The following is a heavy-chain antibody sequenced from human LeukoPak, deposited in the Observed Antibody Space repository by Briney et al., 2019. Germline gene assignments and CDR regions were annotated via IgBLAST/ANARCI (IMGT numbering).Heavy chain of an antibody. CDR1: GGSFSGYY. J-gene: IGHJ4*02. D-gene: IGHD3-22*01. V-gene: IGHV4-34*01. CDR3: ARRGPSGYHYYFDY. CDR2: INHSGST. Sequence: SETLSLTCAVYGGSFSGYYWSWIRQPPGKGLEWIGEINHSGSTNYNPSLKSRVTISVDTSKNQLSLKLSSVTAADTAVYYCARRGPSGYHYYFDYWGQGTLVTVSS.